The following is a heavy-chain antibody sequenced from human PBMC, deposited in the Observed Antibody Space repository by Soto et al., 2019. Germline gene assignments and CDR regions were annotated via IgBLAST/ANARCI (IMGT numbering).Heavy chain of an antibody. Sequence: GESLKISCAASGFTFSSYGMHWVRQAPGKGLEWVAVIWYDGSNKYYADSVKGRFTISRDNSKNTLYLQMNSLRAEDTAVYYCARGTSSSWPYYYYYGMDVWGQGTTVTVSS. CDR2: IWYDGSNK. J-gene: IGHJ6*02. CDR3: ARGTSSSWPYYYYYGMDV. V-gene: IGHV3-33*01. CDR1: GFTFSSYG. D-gene: IGHD6-13*01.